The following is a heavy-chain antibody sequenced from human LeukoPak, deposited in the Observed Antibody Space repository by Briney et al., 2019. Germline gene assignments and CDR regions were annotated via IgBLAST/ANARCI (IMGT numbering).Heavy chain of an antibody. Sequence: GGSVRLSCAACGFTFRSYSLQWVRRAPGKGLEWVSSISSSSSYIYYADSVKGRFTISRDNAKNSLYLQMNSLRAEGTAVYYCARANGIAVAGSYYWGQGTLVTVSS. V-gene: IGHV3-21*01. D-gene: IGHD6-19*01. CDR2: ISSSSSYI. CDR1: GFTFRSYS. CDR3: ARANGIAVAGSYY. J-gene: IGHJ4*02.